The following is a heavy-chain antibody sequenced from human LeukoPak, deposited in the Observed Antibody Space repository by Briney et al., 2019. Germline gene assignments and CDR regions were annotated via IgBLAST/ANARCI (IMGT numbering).Heavy chain of an antibody. D-gene: IGHD5-18*01. CDR1: GGSISSYY. CDR3: AYLTTRGYSYGE. CDR2: IYYSGST. Sequence: PSETLSLTCTVSGGSISSYYWSWIRQPPGKGLEWIGYIYYSGSTNYNPSLKSRVTISVDTSKNQFSLKLSSVTAADTAVYYCAYLTTRGYSYGEWGQGTLVTVSS. J-gene: IGHJ4*02. V-gene: IGHV4-59*01.